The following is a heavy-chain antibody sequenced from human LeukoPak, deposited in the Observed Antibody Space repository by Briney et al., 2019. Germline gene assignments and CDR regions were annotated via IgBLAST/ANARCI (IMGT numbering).Heavy chain of an antibody. J-gene: IGHJ4*02. Sequence: GGSLRLSCEVSGFTFSDYSLNWVRQAPGKGLEWVSSITSTGAYMYYADSVKGRFTISRDNAKNSLYLQMNSLRAEDTAVYYCAREYDFWSGLSPPDYWGQGTLVTVSS. CDR3: AREYDFWSGLSPPDY. CDR1: GFTFSDYS. CDR2: ITSTGAYM. D-gene: IGHD3-3*01. V-gene: IGHV3-21*01.